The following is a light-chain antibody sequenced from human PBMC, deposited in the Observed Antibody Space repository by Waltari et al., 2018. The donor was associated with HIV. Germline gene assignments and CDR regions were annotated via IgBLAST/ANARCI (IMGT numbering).Light chain of an antibody. CDR3: CSYAGSSTVV. CDR2: DVN. V-gene: IGLV2-23*02. J-gene: IGLJ2*01. Sequence: QSALTQPASVSGSPGQSITISCTGTSRDVGDYTYVSWYQQHPGKAPKLMIYDVNKRPSGVSNRFSGSKSGNTASLTISGLQAEDEADYYCCSYAGSSTVVFGGGTKLTVL. CDR1: SRDVGDYTY.